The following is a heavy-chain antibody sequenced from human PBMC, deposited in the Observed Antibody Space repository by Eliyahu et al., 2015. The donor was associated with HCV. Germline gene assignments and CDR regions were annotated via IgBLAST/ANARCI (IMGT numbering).Heavy chain of an antibody. CDR3: ARRFQISGSFDY. CDR2: IYYSGST. Sequence: QLQLQESGPGLVKPSETLSLTCTVSGGSISSXSYYWGWIRQPPGKGLEWIGSIYYSGSTYYNPSLKSRVTISVDTSKNQFSLKLSSVTAADTAVYYCARRFQISGSFDYWGQGTLVTVSS. CDR1: GGSISSXSYY. V-gene: IGHV4-39*01. J-gene: IGHJ4*02. D-gene: IGHD6-19*01.